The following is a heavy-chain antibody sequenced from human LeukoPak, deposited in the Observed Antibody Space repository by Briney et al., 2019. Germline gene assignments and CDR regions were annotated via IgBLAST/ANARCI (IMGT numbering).Heavy chain of an antibody. CDR2: LNRDGTRT. D-gene: IGHD6-13*01. Sequence: PGGSLRLSCAASGFTFSTSVMSWVRQVPGKGLEWVSTLNRDGTRTYYSLSSSGRFIVSRDNSMNTLYLQMNGLRADDTAVYYCARDRGGYSTDFDFWGQGTLVTV. CDR3: ARDRGGYSTDFDF. V-gene: IGHV3-23*01. J-gene: IGHJ4*02. CDR1: GFTFSTSV.